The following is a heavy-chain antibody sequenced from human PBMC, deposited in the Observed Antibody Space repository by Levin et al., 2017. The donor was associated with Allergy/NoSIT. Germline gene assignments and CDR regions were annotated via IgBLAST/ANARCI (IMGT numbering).Heavy chain of an antibody. V-gene: IGHV4-4*07. CDR1: GGSISSYY. D-gene: IGHD3-10*01. Sequence: SETLSLTCTVSGGSISSYYWSWIRQPAGKGLEWIGRIYTSGSTNYNPSLKSRVTMSVDTSKNQFSLKLSSVTAADTAVYYCARGWRGEAWFGESYFDYWGQGTLVTVSS. J-gene: IGHJ4*02. CDR2: IYTSGST. CDR3: ARGWRGEAWFGESYFDY.